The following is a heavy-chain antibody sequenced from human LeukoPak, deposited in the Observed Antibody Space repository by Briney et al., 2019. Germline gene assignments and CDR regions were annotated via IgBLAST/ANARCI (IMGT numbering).Heavy chain of an antibody. D-gene: IGHD5-18*01. J-gene: IGHJ6*02. CDR3: TRGPIQLWLYHGMDV. CDR1: GFTFGDHA. Sequence: GRSLRLSCTVSGFTFGDHAMSWVRQAPGKGLEWVGFIRSKTCGGTTEYAASVKGRFIISRDDSTSIAYLQMNSLKTEDTAVYYCTRGPIQLWLYHGMDVWGQGTTVTVSS. V-gene: IGHV3-49*04. CDR2: IRSKTCGGTT.